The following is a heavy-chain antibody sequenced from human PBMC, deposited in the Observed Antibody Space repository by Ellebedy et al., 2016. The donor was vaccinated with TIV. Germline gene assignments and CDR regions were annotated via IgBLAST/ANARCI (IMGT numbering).Heavy chain of an antibody. D-gene: IGHD6-6*01. Sequence: PGGSLRLSCAASGFTFSSYGMHWVRQAPGKGLEWVSAISGSGGSTYYADSVKGRFTISRDNSKNTLYLRMNSLRAEDTAVYYCAKPDSSSSWQDAFDIWGQGTMVTVSS. V-gene: IGHV3-23*01. CDR2: ISGSGGST. J-gene: IGHJ3*02. CDR3: AKPDSSSSWQDAFDI. CDR1: GFTFSSYG.